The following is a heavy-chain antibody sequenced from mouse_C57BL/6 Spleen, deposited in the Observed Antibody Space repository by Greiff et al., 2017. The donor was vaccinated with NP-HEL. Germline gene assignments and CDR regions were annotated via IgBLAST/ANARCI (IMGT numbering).Heavy chain of an antibody. Sequence: DVKLQESGAELVRPGASVKLSCTASGFNIKDDYMHWVKQRPEQGLEWIGWIDPENGDTEYASKFQGKATITADTSSNTAYLQLSSLTSEDTAVYYCTTGGLLRFDYWGQGTTLTVSS. D-gene: IGHD1-1*01. CDR2: IDPENGDT. CDR1: GFNIKDDY. CDR3: TTGGLLRFDY. V-gene: IGHV14-4*01. J-gene: IGHJ2*01.